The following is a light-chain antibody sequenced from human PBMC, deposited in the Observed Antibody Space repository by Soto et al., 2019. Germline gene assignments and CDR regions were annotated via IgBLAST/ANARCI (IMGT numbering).Light chain of an antibody. J-gene: IGKJ3*01. CDR1: ESVSTSY. V-gene: IGKV3-20*01. CDR3: QHYGTSAL. CDR2: GAS. Sequence: EIVLTQSPGTLSLSPGERATLSCRASESVSTSYLAWYQQKPGQAPRLLIYGASGRATGIPNMFSVSASGTDFTLTISRLEPEDFALYYCQHYGTSALFGPGTKVDIK.